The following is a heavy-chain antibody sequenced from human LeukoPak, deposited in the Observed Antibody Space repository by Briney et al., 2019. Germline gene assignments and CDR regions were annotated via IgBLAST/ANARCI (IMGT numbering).Heavy chain of an antibody. J-gene: IGHJ4*02. CDR2: ISGSGGST. CDR3: AKDSSIYGALYYFDY. CDR1: GFTFSSYA. D-gene: IGHD4-17*01. V-gene: IGHV3-23*01. Sequence: PGGSLRLSCAASGFTFSSYAMSWVRQAPGKGLEWVSAISGSGGSTYYADSVKGRFTISRDNSKNTLYLQMNSLRAEDTAVYYCAKDSSIYGALYYFDYWGQGTLVTVSS.